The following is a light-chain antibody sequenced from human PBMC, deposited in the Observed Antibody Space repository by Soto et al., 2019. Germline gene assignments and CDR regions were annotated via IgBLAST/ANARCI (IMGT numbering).Light chain of an antibody. Sequence: QSVLTQPASVSGSPGQSITISCXGTSSDVGGYNYVSWYQQHPGKAPKLMIYDVSNRPSGVSNRFSGSKSGNTASLTISGLQAEDEADYYCSSYTSSRYVFGTGTKVTVL. CDR2: DVS. J-gene: IGLJ1*01. CDR1: SSDVGGYNY. V-gene: IGLV2-14*01. CDR3: SSYTSSRYV.